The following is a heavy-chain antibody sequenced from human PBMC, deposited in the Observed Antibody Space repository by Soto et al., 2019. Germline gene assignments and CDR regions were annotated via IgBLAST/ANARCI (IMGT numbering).Heavy chain of an antibody. D-gene: IGHD2-15*01. Sequence: GESLKISCKGSGYSFTSYWISWVRQMPGKGLEWMGRIDPSDSYTNYSPSFQGHVTISADKSISTAYLQWSSLKASDTAMYYCARLAGGYCSGGSCYVGYYYGMDVWGQGTTVTVSS. CDR1: GYSFTSYW. CDR3: ARLAGGYCSGGSCYVGYYYGMDV. CDR2: IDPSDSYT. J-gene: IGHJ6*02. V-gene: IGHV5-10-1*01.